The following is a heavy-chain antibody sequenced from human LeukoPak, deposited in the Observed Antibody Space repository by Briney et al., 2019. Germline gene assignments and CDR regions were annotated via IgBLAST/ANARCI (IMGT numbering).Heavy chain of an antibody. CDR2: IWYDASNK. CDR1: GFTFSSFG. CDR3: VRGVGVSRFNYFDP. Sequence: GRSLTLSCAASGFTFSSFGMHWVRQAPGKGLEWVAVIWYDASNKYYADSVKGRFTISRDNSENTLFLQMNSLRDDDTAVYYCVRGVGVSRFNYFDPWGQGTLVIVSS. V-gene: IGHV3-33*01. J-gene: IGHJ5*02. D-gene: IGHD6-13*01.